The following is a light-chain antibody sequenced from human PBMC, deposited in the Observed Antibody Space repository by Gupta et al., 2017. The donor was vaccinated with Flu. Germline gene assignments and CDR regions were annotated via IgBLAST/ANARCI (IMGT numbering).Light chain of an antibody. CDR3: QQYGSSPLFS. Sequence: DIGLTQSPGTLSLFPGERATLSCRASQSVSSSYLAWYQQKPGQAPRLLIYGASSRATGIPDRFSGSGSGTDFTLTISRLEPEDFAVYFCQQYGSSPLFSFGPGTKVDIK. V-gene: IGKV3-20*01. CDR1: QSVSSSY. J-gene: IGKJ3*01. CDR2: GAS.